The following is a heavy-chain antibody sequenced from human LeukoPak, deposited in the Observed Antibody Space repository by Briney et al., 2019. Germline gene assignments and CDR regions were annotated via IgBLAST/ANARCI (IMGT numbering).Heavy chain of an antibody. CDR3: ARDSRYSSGWYGDAFDI. Sequence: PSETLSLTCTVSGGSINSYYWSWIRQPPGKGLEWIGYIYYSGSTNYNPSLKSRVTISVDTSKDQFSLRLSSATAADTAVYYCARDSRYSSGWYGDAFDIWGQGTMVTVSS. D-gene: IGHD6-19*01. V-gene: IGHV4-59*01. J-gene: IGHJ3*02. CDR1: GGSINSYY. CDR2: IYYSGST.